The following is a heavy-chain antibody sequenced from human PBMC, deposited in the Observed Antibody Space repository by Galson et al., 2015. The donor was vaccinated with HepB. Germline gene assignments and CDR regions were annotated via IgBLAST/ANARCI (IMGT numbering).Heavy chain of an antibody. V-gene: IGHV1-18*01. J-gene: IGHJ4*02. CDR2: ISAYNGNT. CDR1: GYTFTSYD. Sequence: SVKVSCKASGYTFTSYDISWVRQAPGQGLEWMGWISAYNGNTNYIQKLQGRLTMTTDTSTSTAYMQLRSLRSDDTAVYYCARVYYDSSGFLNLVYWGRGTLVTVSS. CDR3: ARVYYDSSGFLNLVY. D-gene: IGHD3-22*01.